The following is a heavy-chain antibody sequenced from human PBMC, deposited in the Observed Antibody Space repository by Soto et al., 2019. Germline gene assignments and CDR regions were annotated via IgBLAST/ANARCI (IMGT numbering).Heavy chain of an antibody. CDR1: GFTFSSSA. CDR3: ANDSHWAIISPTHYY. D-gene: IGHD2-2*01. CDR2: FRESGGTT. Sequence: VQLSESGGGLVQPGGSLRLSCAASGFTFSSSAMSWVRQAPGKGLEWVSTFRESGGTTHYADSVKGRFTISRDTSKNMLFLQMNSLRAEDTAIYYCANDSHWAIISPTHYYWGQGTLVTVSS. J-gene: IGHJ4*02. V-gene: IGHV3-23*01.